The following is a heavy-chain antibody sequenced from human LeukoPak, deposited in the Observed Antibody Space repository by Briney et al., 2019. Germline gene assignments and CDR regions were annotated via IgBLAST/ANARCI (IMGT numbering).Heavy chain of an antibody. CDR2: IYYSGST. Sequence: SGTLSLTCAVSGGSISSSNWWSWVRQPPGKGLEWIGYIYYSGSTNYNPSLKSRVTISVDTSKNQFSLKLSSVTAADTAVYYCARVLRRGYSGYGFNWFDPWGQGTLVTVSS. V-gene: IGHV4-4*02. CDR3: ARVLRRGYSGYGFNWFDP. CDR1: GGSISSSNW. J-gene: IGHJ5*02. D-gene: IGHD5-12*01.